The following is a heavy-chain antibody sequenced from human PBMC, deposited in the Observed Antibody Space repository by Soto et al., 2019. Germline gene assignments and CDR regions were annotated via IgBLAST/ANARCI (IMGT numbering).Heavy chain of an antibody. CDR1: GFIFGNYG. CDR2: VSFDGRDK. D-gene: IGHD5-12*01. Sequence: QVQLVESGGGVVQPGRSLRLSCAASGFIFGNYGMHWVRQAPGKGLEWVAVVSFDGRDKHYADSVNGRFTISRDNSKNTMDLQMNSLRPEDTAVYYCAKERLGYSYGENWGQGTLVAVSS. V-gene: IGHV3-30*18. J-gene: IGHJ1*01. CDR3: AKERLGYSYGEN.